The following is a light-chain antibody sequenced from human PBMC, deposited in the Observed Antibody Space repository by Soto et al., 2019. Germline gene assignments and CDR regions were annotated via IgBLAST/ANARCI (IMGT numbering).Light chain of an antibody. V-gene: IGKV3-20*01. CDR1: QSVSSNY. CDR2: GAS. Sequence: ESVLTQSPGTLSLPPGERATLSCRASQSVSSNYLAWYQQKPGQAPRLLIYGASTRATGIPDRFSGSGSGTEFTLTISSLQPDDFATYYCQQYNDLSTFGGGTKVDIK. J-gene: IGKJ4*01. CDR3: QQYNDLST.